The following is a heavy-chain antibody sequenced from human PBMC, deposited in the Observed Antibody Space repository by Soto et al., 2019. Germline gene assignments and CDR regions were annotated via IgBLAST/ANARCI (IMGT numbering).Heavy chain of an antibody. CDR3: ARVKTVDYYGMGV. CDR1: GGSMSSYF. V-gene: IGHV4-4*07. Sequence: PSETLSLTCTVSGGSMSSYFWSWIRQPAGKGLGWIGRIYSSGSTDYNPSLKSRVTMSIDTSKNQFSLNLSSVTAADTAVYFCARVKTVDYYGMGVWGQGTTVTVSS. CDR2: IYSSGST. J-gene: IGHJ6*02.